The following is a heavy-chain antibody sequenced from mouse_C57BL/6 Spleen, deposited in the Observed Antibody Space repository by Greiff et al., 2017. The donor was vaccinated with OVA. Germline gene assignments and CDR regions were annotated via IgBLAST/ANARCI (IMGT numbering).Heavy chain of an antibody. Sequence: EVQLQQSGPELVKPGASVTISCKASGYTFTDYYMNWVKQSHGKSLEWIGDINPNNGGTSYNQKFKGKATLTVDKSSSTAYMELRSLTSEDSAVYYCARLGNWDEGDYWGQGTTLTVSS. CDR2: INPNNGGT. J-gene: IGHJ2*01. CDR1: GYTFTDYY. D-gene: IGHD4-1*01. V-gene: IGHV1-26*01. CDR3: ARLGNWDEGDY.